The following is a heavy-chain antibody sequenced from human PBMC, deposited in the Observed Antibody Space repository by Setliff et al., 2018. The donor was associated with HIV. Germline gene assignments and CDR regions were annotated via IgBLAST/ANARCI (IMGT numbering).Heavy chain of an antibody. J-gene: IGHJ5*02. V-gene: IGHV4-38-2*01. Sequence: SLTCDVSGFSISSRYYWGWIRQSPGKGLEWIGNIYHTGSSYYNPSLNDRATISLDTSKNQFSLKLSSVTAADTAVYYCARGLQVWADRLDPWGQGTQVTVSS. CDR3: ARGLQVWADRLDP. CDR2: IYHTGSS. CDR1: GFSISSRYY. D-gene: IGHD3-16*01.